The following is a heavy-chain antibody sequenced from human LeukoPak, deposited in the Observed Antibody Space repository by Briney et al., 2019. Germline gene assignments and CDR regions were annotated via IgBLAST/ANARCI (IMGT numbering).Heavy chain of an antibody. Sequence: SETLSLTCTVSGGSISSGSYYWSWIRQPAGKGLEWIGRIYTSGSTNYNPSLKSRVTISVDTSKNQFSLKLSSVTAADTAVYYCARKKVGAFDIWGQGTMVTVST. CDR1: GGSISSGSYY. CDR3: ARKKVGAFDI. V-gene: IGHV4-61*02. CDR2: IYTSGST. J-gene: IGHJ3*02.